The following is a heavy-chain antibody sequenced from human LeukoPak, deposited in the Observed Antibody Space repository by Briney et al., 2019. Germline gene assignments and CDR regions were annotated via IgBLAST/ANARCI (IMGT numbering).Heavy chain of an antibody. CDR2: IYYSGST. J-gene: IGHJ2*01. D-gene: IGHD6-19*01. Sequence: PSETLSLTCTVSGGSISSYYWSWIRQPPGKGLEWIGYIYYSGSTNYNPSLKSRVTISVDTSKNQFSLKLSSVTAADTAVYYCARAYSSGWYRYWYFDLWGRGTLVTVSS. V-gene: IGHV4-59*01. CDR3: ARAYSSGWYRYWYFDL. CDR1: GGSISSYY.